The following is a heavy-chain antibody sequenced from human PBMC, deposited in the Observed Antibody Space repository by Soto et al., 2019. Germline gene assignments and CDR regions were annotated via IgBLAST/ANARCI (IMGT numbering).Heavy chain of an antibody. D-gene: IGHD6-13*01. CDR2: IYYSGST. J-gene: IGHJ6*03. CDR3: ARHLGSSSPTNYYYYMDV. Sequence: SETLSLTCTVSGGSISSSSYYWGWIRQPPGKGLEWIGSIYYSGSTYYNPSLKSRVTISVDTSKNQFSLKLSSVTAADTAVYYCARHLGSSSPTNYYYYMDVWGKGTTVTVSS. CDR1: GGSISSSSYY. V-gene: IGHV4-39*01.